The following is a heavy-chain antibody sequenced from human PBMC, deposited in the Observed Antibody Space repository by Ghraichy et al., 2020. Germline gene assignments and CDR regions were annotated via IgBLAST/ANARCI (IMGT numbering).Heavy chain of an antibody. D-gene: IGHD3-9*01. CDR1: GGSISSSSYY. V-gene: IGHV4-39*01. CDR3: ARLYFDWLSLPNYFDY. Sequence: ESLNISCTVSGGSISSSSYYWGWIRQPPGKGLEWIGTIFYSGSTYYNPSLKSRVTISVDTSKNQFSLKVTSATAADTTVYYCARLYFDWLSLPNYFDYWGQGTLVTVSS. CDR2: IFYSGST. J-gene: IGHJ4*02.